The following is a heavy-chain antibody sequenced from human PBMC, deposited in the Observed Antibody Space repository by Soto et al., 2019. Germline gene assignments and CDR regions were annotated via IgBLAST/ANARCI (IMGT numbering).Heavy chain of an antibody. J-gene: IGHJ4*02. CDR3: ARDLSSSWTFDY. Sequence: PGGSLRLSCAASGFTFSSYAMSWVRQAPGRGLEWVSAISGSGGSTYYADSVKGRFTISRDNSKNTLYLQMNSLRAEDTAVYYCARDLSSSWTFDYWGQGTLVTVSS. CDR2: ISGSGGST. D-gene: IGHD6-13*01. V-gene: IGHV3-23*01. CDR1: GFTFSSYA.